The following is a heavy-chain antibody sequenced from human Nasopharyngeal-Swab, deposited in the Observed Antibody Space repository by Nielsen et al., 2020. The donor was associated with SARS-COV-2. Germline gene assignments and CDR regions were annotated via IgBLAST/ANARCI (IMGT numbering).Heavy chain of an antibody. D-gene: IGHD1-26*01. CDR2: IDSDGSGT. Sequence: LTCAASGFTFSSYWIHWVRQAPGKGLVWVSRIDSDGSGTTYADSVKGRFTTTRDNAKNTVYLQMNSLRVDDTAVYYCVRDGAAKGFDYWGQGTLVTVSS. V-gene: IGHV3-74*01. J-gene: IGHJ4*02. CDR3: VRDGAAKGFDY. CDR1: GFTFSSYW.